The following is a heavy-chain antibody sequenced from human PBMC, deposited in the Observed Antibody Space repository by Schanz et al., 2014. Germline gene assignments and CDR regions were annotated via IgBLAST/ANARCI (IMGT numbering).Heavy chain of an antibody. CDR3: AKDLEPQCGGDCPLT. V-gene: IGHV3-30*04. D-gene: IGHD2-21*02. CDR1: GFTFSNFA. J-gene: IGHJ4*02. Sequence: QVQLVESGGGVVQPGRSLRLSCAASGFTFSNFAIHWVRQAPGKGLEWVAFISYDGSFEDYLDSVKGRFTISRDNSKNTLYLQMSSLRGEDTAVYYCAKDLEPQCGGDCPLTWGQGTLVTVSS. CDR2: ISYDGSFE.